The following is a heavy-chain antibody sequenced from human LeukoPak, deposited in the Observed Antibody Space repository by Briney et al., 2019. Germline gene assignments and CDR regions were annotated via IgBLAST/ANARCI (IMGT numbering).Heavy chain of an antibody. CDR3: ARSSIAARPGYYMDV. V-gene: IGHV4-59*01. CDR1: GGSLSSYY. Sequence: SETLSLTCTVSGGSLSSYYWSWIRQPPGKGLEWIGYIYYSGSTNYNPSLKSRGTISVDTSKNQFSLKLSSVTAADTAVYYCARSSIAARPGYYMDVWGKGTTVTVSS. D-gene: IGHD6-6*01. J-gene: IGHJ6*03. CDR2: IYYSGST.